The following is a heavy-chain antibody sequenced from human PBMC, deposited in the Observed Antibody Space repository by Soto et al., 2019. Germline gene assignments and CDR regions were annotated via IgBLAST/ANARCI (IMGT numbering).Heavy chain of an antibody. CDR3: ARGRTVRNYADDSSDYFYFFDY. Sequence: PFETLSLTCTVSGDSISTFYWGWMRQSPGKELEWIGYVYYTGSTNYNPSLKSRVTISVDRSKNQFSLKLTSANAADTAVYYCARGRTVRNYADDSSDYFYFFDYWGQGTQVTVSS. D-gene: IGHD3-22*01. CDR1: GDSISTFY. V-gene: IGHV4-59*01. J-gene: IGHJ4*02. CDR2: VYYTGST.